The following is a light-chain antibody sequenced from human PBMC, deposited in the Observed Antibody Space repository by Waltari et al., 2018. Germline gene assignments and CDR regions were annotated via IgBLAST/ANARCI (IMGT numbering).Light chain of an antibody. V-gene: IGKV3-15*01. CDR1: QTVSSS. J-gene: IGKJ1*01. Sequence: EIVMTQSPATLSLSPGERAALSCRASQTVSSSLAWYQQKPGQAPRLLIYGVSTRATGIPARFGGSGSGTEFTLTVSSLQSEDFAVYYCQQDNNWPLTFGQGTKVEIK. CDR3: QQDNNWPLT. CDR2: GVS.